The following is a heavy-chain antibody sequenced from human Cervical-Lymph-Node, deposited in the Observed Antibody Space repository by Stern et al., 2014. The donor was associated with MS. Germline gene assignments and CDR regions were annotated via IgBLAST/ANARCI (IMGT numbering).Heavy chain of an antibody. Sequence: QVQLLQPGADVKKPGSSVKVSCTASGDTFINFGMSWVRQAPGKGLEWMGGFIPLLGTTEYAKKLQGRVTISADESATTVYMELSGLRSEATAVYYCARDNDDNGMDVWGQGTTVTVTS. CDR3: ARDNDDNGMDV. CDR1: GDTFINFG. CDR2: FIPLLGTT. J-gene: IGHJ6*02. D-gene: IGHD1-1*01. V-gene: IGHV1-69*01.